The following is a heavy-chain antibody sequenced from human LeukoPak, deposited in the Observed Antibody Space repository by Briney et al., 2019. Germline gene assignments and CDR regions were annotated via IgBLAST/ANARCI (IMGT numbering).Heavy chain of an antibody. CDR1: GFIVSNKY. V-gene: IGHV3-66*03. Sequence: GGSLRLSCAASGFIVSNKYMTWVRQAPGKRLEYVSLIYNNGRTYYADSVKGRYTISRDNSKNTLYLQMNSLRAEDTAVYYCARDLRGAFDYWGQGTLVTVSS. CDR2: IYNNGRT. CDR3: ARDLRGAFDY. J-gene: IGHJ4*02. D-gene: IGHD3-10*01.